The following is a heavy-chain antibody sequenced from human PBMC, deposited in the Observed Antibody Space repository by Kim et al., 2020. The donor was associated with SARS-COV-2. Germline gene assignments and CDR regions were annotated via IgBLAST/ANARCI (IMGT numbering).Heavy chain of an antibody. Sequence: LSLTCAASGFSFSDYYMNWIRQAPGKRLEWVAYINSDGSSTEYADSVNGRFTISRDNAKKSLSLQMNRLTPEDTAVYYCVREPASWGQGTLVTVSS. CDR3: VREPAS. CDR2: INSDGSST. V-gene: IGHV3-11*01. J-gene: IGHJ5*02. CDR1: GFSFSDYY.